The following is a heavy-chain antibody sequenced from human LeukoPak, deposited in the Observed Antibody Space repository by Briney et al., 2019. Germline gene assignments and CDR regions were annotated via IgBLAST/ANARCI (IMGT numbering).Heavy chain of an antibody. CDR1: GYTFTSYA. Sequence: SVKVSCKASGYTFTSYAMNWVRQAPGQGLEWMGRIIPILGIANYAQKFQGRVTITADKSTSTAYMELSSLRSEDTAVYYCARVGYYDSSGYSDYWGQGTLVTVSS. CDR3: ARVGYYDSSGYSDY. V-gene: IGHV1-69*04. CDR2: IIPILGIA. J-gene: IGHJ4*02. D-gene: IGHD3-22*01.